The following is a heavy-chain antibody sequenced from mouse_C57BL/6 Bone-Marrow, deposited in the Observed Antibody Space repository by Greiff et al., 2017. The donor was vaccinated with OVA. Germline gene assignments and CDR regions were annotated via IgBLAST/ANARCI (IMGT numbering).Heavy chain of an antibody. V-gene: IGHV14-4*01. Sequence: VHVKQSGAELVRPGASVKLSCTASGFNITDDYMHWVKQRPEQGLEWIGWIDPENGDTEYASKFQGKATITADTSSTTAYLQLSSLTSEDTAVYYCTTKGTTVVAWYYFDYWGQGTTLTVSA. CDR2: IDPENGDT. CDR3: TTKGTTVVAWYYFDY. J-gene: IGHJ2*01. CDR1: GFNITDDY. D-gene: IGHD1-1*01.